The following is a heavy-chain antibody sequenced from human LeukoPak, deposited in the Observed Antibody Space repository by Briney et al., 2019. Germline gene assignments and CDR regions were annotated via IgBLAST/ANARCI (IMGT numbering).Heavy chain of an antibody. CDR2: TRNKANSYTT. CDR3: AREVLGYDSSGYYYIGYYFDY. V-gene: IGHV3-72*01. Sequence: GGSLRLSCAACGFTFSDHYMDWVRQAPGKGLEWVGRTRNKANSYTTEYAASVKGRFTISRDDSKNSLYLQMNSLKTEDTAVYYCAREVLGYDSSGYYYIGYYFDYWGQGTLVTVSS. J-gene: IGHJ4*02. D-gene: IGHD3-22*01. CDR1: GFTFSDHY.